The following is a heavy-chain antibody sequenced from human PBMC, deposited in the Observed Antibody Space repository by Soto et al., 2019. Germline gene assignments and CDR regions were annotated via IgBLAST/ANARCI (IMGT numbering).Heavy chain of an antibody. J-gene: IGHJ6*02. CDR3: AREKYYDFWSGKTSYYYYGMDV. V-gene: IGHV1-69*06. CDR2: IIPTFGTS. D-gene: IGHD3-3*01. Sequence: VKVSCKASGGTFNSQSITWVRQAPGKGLEWMGGIIPTFGTSNYAPKFQGRVTFTADTSTSTAYMELRSLRSDDTAVYYCAREKYYDFWSGKTSYYYYGMDVWGQGTTVTVSS. CDR1: GGTFNSQS.